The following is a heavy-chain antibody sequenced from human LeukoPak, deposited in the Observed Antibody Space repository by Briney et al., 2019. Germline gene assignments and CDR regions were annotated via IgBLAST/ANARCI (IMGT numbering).Heavy chain of an antibody. CDR3: AKSDYYYDSSGYLGIDY. J-gene: IGHJ4*02. CDR2: IRYDGSDK. CDR1: GFTFSSYA. Sequence: GGSLRLSCAASGFTFSSYAMTWVRQAPGKGLEWVAFIRYDGSDKYYADSVKGRFTISRDNSKNTLYLQMNSLRAEDTAVYYCAKSDYYYDSSGYLGIDYWGQGTLVTVSS. D-gene: IGHD3-22*01. V-gene: IGHV3-30*02.